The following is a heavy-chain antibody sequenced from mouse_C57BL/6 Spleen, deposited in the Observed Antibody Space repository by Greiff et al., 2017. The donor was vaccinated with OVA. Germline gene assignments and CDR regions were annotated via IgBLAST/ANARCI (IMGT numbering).Heavy chain of an antibody. V-gene: IGHV1-81*01. Sequence: VQLQQSGAELARPGASVKLSCKASGYTFTSYGISWVKQRTGQGLEWIGEIYPRSGNTYYNEKFKGKATLTADKSSSTAYMELLSLTSEDSAVYFCARWDGNYVPYWGQGTTLTVSS. D-gene: IGHD2-1*01. CDR2: IYPRSGNT. CDR3: ARWDGNYVPY. CDR1: GYTFTSYG. J-gene: IGHJ2*01.